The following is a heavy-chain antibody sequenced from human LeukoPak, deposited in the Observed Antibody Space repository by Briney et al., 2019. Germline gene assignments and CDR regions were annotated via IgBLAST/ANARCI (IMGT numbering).Heavy chain of an antibody. D-gene: IGHD3-10*01. CDR2: ISAYDGET. V-gene: IGHV1-18*01. CDR1: GYSFNNYG. Sequence: GASVKVSCKASGYSFNNYGISWVRQAPGQGLEWMGWISAYDGETRCKQNLQGRVTMTTDTSTSTAYMELTSLTTDDTAVYYCARVPSSAHQLFSSGYWGQGTLVTVSS. CDR3: ARVPSSAHQLFSSGY. J-gene: IGHJ4*02.